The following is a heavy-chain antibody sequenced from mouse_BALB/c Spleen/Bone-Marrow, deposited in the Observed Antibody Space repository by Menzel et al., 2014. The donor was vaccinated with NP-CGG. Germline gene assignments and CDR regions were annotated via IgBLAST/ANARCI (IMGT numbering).Heavy chain of an antibody. CDR1: GFTFSDFY. V-gene: IGHV7-1*02. J-gene: IGHJ2*01. D-gene: IGHD4-1*01. CDR3: ARDAGRGNFDY. Sequence: EVKLVESGGGLVQPGGSLRLSCATSGFTFSDFYMEWVRQPPGKRLEWIAASRNRRNDYTTEYRASVKGRFIVSRDTSQSILYLQMNALRAEDTAIYYCARDAGRGNFDYWGQGTTLTVSS. CDR2: SRNRRNDYTT.